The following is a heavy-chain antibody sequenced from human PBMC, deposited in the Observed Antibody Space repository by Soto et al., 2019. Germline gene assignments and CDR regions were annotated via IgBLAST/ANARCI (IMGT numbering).Heavy chain of an antibody. CDR2: LVVGTGNT. CDR3: ATGAYCSGGSCSDYYYYYYGMDL. D-gene: IGHD2-15*01. V-gene: IGHV1-58*01. CDR1: GFTFRSSA. J-gene: IGHJ6*02. Sequence: SVKVSCKTSGFTFRSSAVQWVRQARGQRLEWIGWLVVGTGNTNYAQKFQQRVTISSDRSTNTVSMELSSLTSEDTAVYYCATGAYCSGGSCSDYYYYYYGMDLWGQGTTVTVS.